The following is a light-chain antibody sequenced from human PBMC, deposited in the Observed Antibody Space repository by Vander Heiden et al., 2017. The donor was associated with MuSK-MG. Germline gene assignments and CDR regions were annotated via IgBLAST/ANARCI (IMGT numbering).Light chain of an antibody. J-gene: IGLJ2*01. V-gene: IGLV3-19*01. Sequence: SSELTQDPAVSVALGQTVTITCQGDSLRGYFAAWYQQKPGQAPLLVIFGENNRPSGIPARFSGSNSWNTASLTITGAQAEDEADYYCNSRDSSDNHHVVFGGGTKLTVL. CDR2: GEN. CDR1: SLRGYF. CDR3: NSRDSSDNHHVV.